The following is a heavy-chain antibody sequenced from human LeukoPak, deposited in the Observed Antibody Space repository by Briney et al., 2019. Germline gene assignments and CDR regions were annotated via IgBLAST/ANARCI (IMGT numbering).Heavy chain of an antibody. CDR1: GFTFSSYS. V-gene: IGHV3-21*01. CDR2: ISSSSSYI. CDR3: ASQPYYDYVWGSYRYYQPTREFDY. D-gene: IGHD3-16*02. J-gene: IGHJ4*02. Sequence: PGGSLRLSCAASGFTFSSYSMNWVRQAPGKGLEWVSSISSSSSYIYYADSVKGRFTISRDNAKNSLYLQMNSLRAEDTAVYYCASQPYYDYVWGSYRYYQPTREFDYWGQGTLVTVSS.